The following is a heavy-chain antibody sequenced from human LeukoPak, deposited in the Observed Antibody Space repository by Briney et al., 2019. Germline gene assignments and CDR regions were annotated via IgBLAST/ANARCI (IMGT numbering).Heavy chain of an antibody. CDR3: ARALSSAWGLVGC. V-gene: IGHV3-74*01. CDR2: IKSDGSRT. Sequence: PGGSLRLSCAASGFTFTTYSMHWVPELPGKGLVWVSRIKSDGSRTYYADSVKGRFTTSTDNAKSTLYLQMDSLRAEDTAVYYCARALSSAWGLVGCWGQGTLVTVSS. CDR1: GFTFTTYS. J-gene: IGHJ4*02. D-gene: IGHD6-19*01.